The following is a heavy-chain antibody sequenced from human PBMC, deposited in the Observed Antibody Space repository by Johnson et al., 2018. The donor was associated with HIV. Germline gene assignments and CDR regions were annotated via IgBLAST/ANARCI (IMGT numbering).Heavy chain of an antibody. CDR2: IRYDGTNK. J-gene: IGHJ3*02. D-gene: IGHD1-7*01. CDR1: GFTFSSYG. V-gene: IGHV3-30*02. CDR3: AKGYIPAGTARKWDRRDAFDI. Sequence: QVQLVESGGGLVQPGRSLRLSCAASGFTFSSYGMHWVRQAPGKGLEWVAFIRYDGTNKYYADSRKGRFTISQANSKNKLYLQMSSLRPKDTAWYYCAKGYIPAGTARKWDRRDAFDIWGQGTMVTVSS.